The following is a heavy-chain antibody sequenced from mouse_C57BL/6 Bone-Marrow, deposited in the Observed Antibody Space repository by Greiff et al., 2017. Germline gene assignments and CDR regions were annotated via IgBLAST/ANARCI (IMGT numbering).Heavy chain of an antibody. V-gene: IGHV14-3*01. Sequence: EVQLQQSVAELVRPGASVKLSCTASGFNIKNTYMHWVKQRPEQGLEWIGRIDPANGNTKYAPKFQGKATITADTSSNTAYLQLISLTSEDTAIYYCARSGGYDYYGSSYWYFDVWGTGTTVTVSS. D-gene: IGHD1-1*01. J-gene: IGHJ1*03. CDR2: IDPANGNT. CDR3: ARSGGYDYYGSSYWYFDV. CDR1: GFNIKNTY.